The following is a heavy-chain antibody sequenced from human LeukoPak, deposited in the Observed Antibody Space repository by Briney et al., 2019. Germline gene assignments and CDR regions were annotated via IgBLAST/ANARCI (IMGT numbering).Heavy chain of an antibody. CDR3: ARDREIVVVRDAFDI. V-gene: IGHV1-2*02. Sequence: ASVKVSCQASGYTFTGYYMHWVRQAPGQGLEWMGGINPNSGSTNYAQKFQGRVTMTRDKSISTDYMELSRVRSEDTAVYYCARDREIVVVRDAFDIWGQGTMVTVSS. CDR2: INPNSGST. CDR1: GYTFTGYY. J-gene: IGHJ3*02. D-gene: IGHD3-22*01.